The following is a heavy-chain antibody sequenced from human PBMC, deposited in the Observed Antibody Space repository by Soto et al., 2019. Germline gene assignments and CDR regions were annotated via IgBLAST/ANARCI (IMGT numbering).Heavy chain of an antibody. D-gene: IGHD1-26*01. CDR3: ARDEVSGSYYPFDY. J-gene: IGHJ4*02. Sequence: EVQLVESGGGLVQPGGSLRLSCAASGFTVSSNYMSWVRQAPGKGLEWVSVIYSGGSTYYADSVKGRFTISRDNSKNTLYLQMNSLRAEDTAVYYCARDEVSGSYYPFDYWGQGTLVTVSS. V-gene: IGHV3-66*01. CDR2: IYSGGST. CDR1: GFTVSSNY.